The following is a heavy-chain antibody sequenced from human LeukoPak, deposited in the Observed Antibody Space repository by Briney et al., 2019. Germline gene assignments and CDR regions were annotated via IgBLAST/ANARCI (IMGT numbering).Heavy chain of an antibody. V-gene: IGHV3-20*04. Sequence: GGSLRLSCQASGFTFHDHGMSWVRQVQGKGLEWVSALNWNGDNTGYADSVKGRFTISRDNAKKSLYLQMNSLTAEDTAYYYCAREEGPYFDCWGQGTLVTVSS. CDR2: LNWNGDNT. CDR1: GFTFHDHG. J-gene: IGHJ4*02. CDR3: AREEGPYFDC.